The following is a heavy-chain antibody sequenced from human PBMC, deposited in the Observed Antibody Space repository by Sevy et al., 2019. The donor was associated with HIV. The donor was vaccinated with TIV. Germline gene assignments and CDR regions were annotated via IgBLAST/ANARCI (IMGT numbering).Heavy chain of an antibody. Sequence: GGSLRLSCAASGFTFSNYWMSWVRQAPGKGLEWVANIKRDGSEKYYVASVKGRFTISRDNAKNSLYLQMNSLRAEDTAVCYCARDCSSTSCLWGMDVWGQGTTVTVSS. CDR3: ARDCSSTSCLWGMDV. V-gene: IGHV3-7*03. D-gene: IGHD2-2*01. CDR2: IKRDGSEK. CDR1: GFTFSNYW. J-gene: IGHJ6*02.